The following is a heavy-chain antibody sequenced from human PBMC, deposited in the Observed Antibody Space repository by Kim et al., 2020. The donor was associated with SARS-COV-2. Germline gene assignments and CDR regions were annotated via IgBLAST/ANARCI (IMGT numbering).Heavy chain of an antibody. CDR2: ISYSGST. D-gene: IGHD6-13*01. V-gene: IGHV4-4*02. CDR3: ARFESQYSSWFDP. Sequence: SETLSLTCAFFGISVRSTNWWASLREPPVNLLDWIGQISYSGSTNYNPSLKSRDTISVETSYNHFSLRLTSVTAADTAVYYCARFESQYSSWFDPWGQGTLVTVFS. J-gene: IGHJ5*02. CDR1: GISVRSTNW.